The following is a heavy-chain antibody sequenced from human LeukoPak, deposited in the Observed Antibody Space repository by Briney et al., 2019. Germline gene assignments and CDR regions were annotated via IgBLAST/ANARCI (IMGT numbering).Heavy chain of an antibody. V-gene: IGHV3-23*01. CDR2: ITGSGTNR. D-gene: IGHD3-9*01. CDR3: VIWGDYDVLTGYYDPDY. CDR1: GFTFSNYA. J-gene: IGHJ4*02. Sequence: GGSLRLSCVASGFTFSNYAMSWVRQAPGKGLEWVSAITGSGTNRYYADSLKGRFTTSRDNSKNTVFLQMNSLRHEDTAIYYCVIWGDYDVLTGYYDPDYWGQGTLVTVAS.